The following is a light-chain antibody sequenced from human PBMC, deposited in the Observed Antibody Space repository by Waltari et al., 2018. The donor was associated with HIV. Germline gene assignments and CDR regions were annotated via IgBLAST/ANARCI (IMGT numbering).Light chain of an antibody. J-gene: IGLJ3*02. CDR3: SSYASTSTRV. CDR1: SNAVGGYKS. V-gene: IGLV2-14*01. Sequence: QSALTQPASVSGSPGQSTTTPCTGTSNAVGGYKSVSWYQQHPGKAPKVVIYEVSNRPSGVSNRFSGSKSGNTASLTISGLQAEDEADYYCSSYASTSTRVFGGGTKLTVL. CDR2: EVS.